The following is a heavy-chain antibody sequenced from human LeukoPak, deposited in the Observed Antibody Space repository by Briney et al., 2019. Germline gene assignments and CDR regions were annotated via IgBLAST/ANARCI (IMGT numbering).Heavy chain of an antibody. D-gene: IGHD2-21*02. CDR3: ARETLNCGGDCLDY. V-gene: IGHV3-48*03. Sequence: PGGSLTLSCAASGLTFSSYEWNWVRQPPGKGLEWLSYISTTDTTKYYAESVKGRFTISRDNAKNSLFLQMNSLRAEDTALYYCARETLNCGGDCLDYWGQGTLVTVSS. J-gene: IGHJ4*02. CDR2: ISTTDTTK. CDR1: GLTFSSYE.